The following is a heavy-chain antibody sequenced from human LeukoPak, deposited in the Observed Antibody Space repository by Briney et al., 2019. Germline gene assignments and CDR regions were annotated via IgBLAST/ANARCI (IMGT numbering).Heavy chain of an antibody. CDR3: AKDREVDSSGYPDAFDI. CDR1: GFTFSSYA. J-gene: IGHJ3*02. D-gene: IGHD3-22*01. Sequence: GGSLRLSCAASGFTFSSYAMSWVRQAPGKGLEWVSAISGSGGSTYYADSVKGRFTISRDNSKNTLYLQMNSLRAEDTAVYYCAKDREVDSSGYPDAFDIWGQGTMVTVPS. V-gene: IGHV3-23*01. CDR2: ISGSGGST.